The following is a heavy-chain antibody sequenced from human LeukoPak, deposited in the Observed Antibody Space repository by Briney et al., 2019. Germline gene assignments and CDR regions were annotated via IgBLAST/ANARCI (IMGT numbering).Heavy chain of an antibody. V-gene: IGHV1-8*02. D-gene: IGHD3-22*01. Sequence: ASVKVSCKASGGTFSSYAISWARQAPGQGLEWMGWMNPNSGNTGYAQKFQGRVTMTRNTSISTAYMELSSLRSEDTAVYYCARGRGKAYYYDSSGYYLWGQGTLVTVSS. CDR3: ARGRGKAYYYDSSGYYL. J-gene: IGHJ4*02. CDR1: GGTFSSYA. CDR2: MNPNSGNT.